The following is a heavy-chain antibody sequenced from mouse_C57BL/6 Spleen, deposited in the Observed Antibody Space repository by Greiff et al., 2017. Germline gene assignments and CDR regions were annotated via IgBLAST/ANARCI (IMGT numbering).Heavy chain of an antibody. CDR1: GYAFSSSW. D-gene: IGHD3-1*01. CDR2: IYPGDGDT. Sequence: QVQLQQSGPELVKPGASVKISCKASGYAFSSSWMNWVKQRPGKGLEWIGRIYPGDGDTNYNGKFKGKATLTADKSSSTAYMQLSSLTSEDSAVYFCARSGDYYARDYWGQGTSVTVSS. V-gene: IGHV1-82*01. CDR3: ARSGDYYARDY. J-gene: IGHJ4*01.